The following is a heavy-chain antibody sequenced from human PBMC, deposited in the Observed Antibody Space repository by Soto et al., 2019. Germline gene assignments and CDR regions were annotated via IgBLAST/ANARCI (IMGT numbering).Heavy chain of an antibody. CDR2: ISSTSGTI. J-gene: IGHJ4*02. CDR1: GFVFSTYS. Sequence: GGSLRLSCEASGFVFSTYSMNWARQAPGKGLEWISYISSTSGTIYYADSVKGRFTIFRDNAKNSLYLQMNNLRPEDTAVYYCAGGDSGSFDSWGQGTLVTVSS. V-gene: IGHV3-48*01. D-gene: IGHD3-16*01. CDR3: AGGDSGSFDS.